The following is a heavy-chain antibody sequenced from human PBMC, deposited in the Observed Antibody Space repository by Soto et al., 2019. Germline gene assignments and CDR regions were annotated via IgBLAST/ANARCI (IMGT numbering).Heavy chain of an antibody. CDR1: GYTFTNYG. D-gene: IGHD2-15*01. J-gene: IGHJ4*02. Sequence: QVQLVQSGAEVKAPGASVKVSCKSSGYTFTNYGITWVRQAPGQGLELVGWISAYNRDTNYPQQFQDRVTLITATSTSTAYMELRSLRSHDTAVYYCARSDRAYAGSAAFWVRGTMIIVSS. CDR2: ISAYNRDT. CDR3: ARSDRAYAGSAAF. V-gene: IGHV1-18*01.